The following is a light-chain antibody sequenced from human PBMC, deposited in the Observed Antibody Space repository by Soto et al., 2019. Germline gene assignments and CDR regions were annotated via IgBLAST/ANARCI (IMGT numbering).Light chain of an antibody. Sequence: QSVLTQPASVSGSPGQSITISCTGTSSDVGGYEYVSWYQQHPGKAPKLMIYEGSNRPSGVSNRFSASKSGNTASLTISGLQAEDEADYYCISYTSRSTYVFGTGTKVTVL. CDR1: SSDVGGYEY. CDR3: ISYTSRSTYV. V-gene: IGLV2-14*01. J-gene: IGLJ1*01. CDR2: EGS.